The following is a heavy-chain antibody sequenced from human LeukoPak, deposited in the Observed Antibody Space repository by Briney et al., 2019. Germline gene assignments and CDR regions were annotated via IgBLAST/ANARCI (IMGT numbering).Heavy chain of an antibody. V-gene: IGHV3-21*01. CDR1: GFTFSSYS. CDR2: ISSSSSYI. CDR3: ARESYGDYDAFDI. D-gene: IGHD4-17*01. Sequence: PGGSLRLSCAASGFTFSSYSMNWVRQAPGKGLEWVSSISSSSSYIYYADSVKGRFTISRDNAKNSLYLQMNSLRAEDTAVYYCARESYGDYDAFDIWGQGTMVTVSS. J-gene: IGHJ3*02.